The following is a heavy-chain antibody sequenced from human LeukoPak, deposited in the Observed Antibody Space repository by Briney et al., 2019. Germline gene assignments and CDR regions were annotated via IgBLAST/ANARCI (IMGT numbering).Heavy chain of an antibody. CDR3: AREFDDGSPRFDY. CDR1: GYTFTGYY. V-gene: IGHV1-2*02. D-gene: IGHD1-1*01. Sequence: ASVKVSCKTSGYTFTGYYMHWVRQAPGQGLEWMGWINPLSGGTKFAQKFQGRVTMARDTSISTAYMELTRLTSDDTAVFYCAREFDDGSPRFDYWGQGTLVTVSS. CDR2: INPLSGGT. J-gene: IGHJ4*02.